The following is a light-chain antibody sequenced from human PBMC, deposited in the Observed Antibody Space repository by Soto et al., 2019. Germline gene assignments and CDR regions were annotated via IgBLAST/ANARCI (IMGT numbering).Light chain of an antibody. J-gene: IGKJ1*01. Sequence: DIQMTQSPSTLSGSVGDRVTITCRASQTISSWLAWYQQKPGKAPKLLIYKASTLKSGVPSRFSGSGSGTEFTLTISSLEPEDFALYSCQQGTDWPPGTFGQGTKVDIK. CDR1: QTISSW. CDR3: QQGTDWPPGT. CDR2: KAS. V-gene: IGKV1-5*03.